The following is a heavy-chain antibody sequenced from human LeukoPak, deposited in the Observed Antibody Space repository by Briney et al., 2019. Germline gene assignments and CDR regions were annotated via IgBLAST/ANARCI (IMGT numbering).Heavy chain of an antibody. D-gene: IGHD6-19*01. J-gene: IGHJ4*02. CDR3: ARSHSQWLVHFGY. V-gene: IGHV3-30-3*01. CDR1: GFTFSSCA. CDR2: ISYDGSNK. Sequence: GGSLRLSCAASGFTFSSCAMHWVRQAPGKGLEWVAVISYDGSNKYYADSVKGRFTISRDNSKNTLYLQMNSLRAEDTAVYYCARSHSQWLVHFGYWGQGTLVTVSS.